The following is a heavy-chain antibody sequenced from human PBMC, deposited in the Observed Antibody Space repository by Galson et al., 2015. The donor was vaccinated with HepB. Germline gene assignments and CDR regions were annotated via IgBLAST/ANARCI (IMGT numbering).Heavy chain of an antibody. V-gene: IGHV3-7*01. CDR3: VRTTY. CDR2: IKPDGSET. J-gene: IGHJ4*02. D-gene: IGHD1-1*01. CDR1: GFTFSSSW. Sequence: SLRLSCAASGFTFSSSWMSWVRQAPGRGLEWVANIKPDGSETYYAGSVRGRFTISRDNAENSLFLQMNSLRADDTAIYYCVRTTYWGQGTLVAVSS.